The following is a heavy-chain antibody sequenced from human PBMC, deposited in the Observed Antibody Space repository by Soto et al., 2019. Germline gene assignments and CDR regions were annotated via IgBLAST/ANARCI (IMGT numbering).Heavy chain of an antibody. CDR1: GGSIRRGDYY. CDR3: DRVFDLLPFKFAP. CDR2: IYYSGST. V-gene: IGHV4-30-4*01. J-gene: IGHJ5*02. D-gene: IGHD2-15*01. Sequence: SETLSLTCTVSGGSIRRGDYYWSWIRQPPGKGLEWIVYIYYSGSTYYNPSLTSRVTISVDTSKNQFSLKLTSVTAADTAVYFCDRVFDLLPFKFAPWGQGTLVTVTS.